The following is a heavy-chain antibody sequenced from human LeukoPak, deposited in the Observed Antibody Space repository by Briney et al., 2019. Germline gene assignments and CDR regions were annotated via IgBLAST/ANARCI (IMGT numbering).Heavy chain of an antibody. J-gene: IGHJ5*02. CDR1: GFTFSSYA. Sequence: GGSLRLSCAASGFTFSSYAMSWVRQAPGKGLELVSAISGSGGSTYYADSVKGRFTISRDNSKNTLYLQMNSLRAEDTAVYYCAKGGFGEFGLNWFDPWGQGTLVTVSS. CDR2: ISGSGGST. D-gene: IGHD3-10*01. V-gene: IGHV3-23*01. CDR3: AKGGFGEFGLNWFDP.